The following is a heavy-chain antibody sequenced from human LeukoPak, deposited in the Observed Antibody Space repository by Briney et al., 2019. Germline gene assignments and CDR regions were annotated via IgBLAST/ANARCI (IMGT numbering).Heavy chain of an antibody. CDR2: IIPIFGTA. J-gene: IGHJ6*03. CDR3: ARSGKYCSGGSCDYYYYYYYMDV. CDR1: GYTFTGYY. Sequence: ASVKVSCKASGYTFTGYYMHWVRQAPGQGLEWMGGIIPIFGTANYAQKFQGRVTITSDKSTSTAYMELSSLRSEDTAVYYCARSGKYCSGGSCDYYYYYYYMDVWGKGTTVTVSS. V-gene: IGHV1-69*06. D-gene: IGHD2-15*01.